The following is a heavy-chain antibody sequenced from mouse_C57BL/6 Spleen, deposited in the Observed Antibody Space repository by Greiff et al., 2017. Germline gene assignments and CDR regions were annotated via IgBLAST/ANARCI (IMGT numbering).Heavy chain of an antibody. V-gene: IGHV1-64*01. CDR2: IHPNSGST. CDR3: SRKYGYYSAMDY. CDR1: GYTFTSYW. J-gene: IGHJ4*01. Sequence: QVQLQQPGAELVKPGASVKMSCKASGYTFTSYWMHWVKQRPGQGLEWIGMIHPNSGSTNYNEKFKSKATLTVDKSSSTAYMQLSSLTSEDSAVYYCSRKYGYYSAMDYWGQGASVTVSS. D-gene: IGHD2-10*02.